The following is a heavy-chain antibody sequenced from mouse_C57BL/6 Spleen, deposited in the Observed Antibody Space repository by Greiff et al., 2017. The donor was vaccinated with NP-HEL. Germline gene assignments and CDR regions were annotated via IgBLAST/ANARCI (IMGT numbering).Heavy chain of an antibody. Sequence: EVQLQESGPGMVKPSQSLSLTCTVTGYSITSGYDWHWIRHFPGNKLEWMGYISYSGSTNYNPSLKSRISITHDTSKNHFFLKLNSVTTEDTATYYCARAPYGMIPYFDVWGTGTTVTVSS. V-gene: IGHV3-1*01. CDR2: ISYSGST. CDR1: GYSITSGYD. CDR3: ARAPYGMIPYFDV. J-gene: IGHJ1*03. D-gene: IGHD2-1*01.